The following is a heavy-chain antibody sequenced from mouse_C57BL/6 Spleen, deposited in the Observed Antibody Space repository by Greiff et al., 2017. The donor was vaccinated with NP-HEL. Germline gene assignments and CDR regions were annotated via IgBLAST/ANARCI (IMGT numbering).Heavy chain of an antibody. V-gene: IGHV5-4*01. CDR2: ISDGGSYT. Sequence: VQLKESGGGLVKPGGSLKLSCAASGFTFSSYAMSWVRQTPEKRLEWVATISDGGSYTYYPDNVKGRFTISRDNAKNNLYLQMSHLKSEDTAMYYCARDLNYYGSSTPFAYWGQGTLVTVSA. D-gene: IGHD1-1*01. CDR1: GFTFSSYA. CDR3: ARDLNYYGSSTPFAY. J-gene: IGHJ3*01.